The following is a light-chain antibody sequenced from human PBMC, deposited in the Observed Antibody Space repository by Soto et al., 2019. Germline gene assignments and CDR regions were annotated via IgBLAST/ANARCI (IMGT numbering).Light chain of an antibody. CDR2: EVN. J-gene: IGLJ2*01. Sequence: QSALTQPPSASGSPGQSVTISCTGTSSDVGAYNYVSWYQQHPGKAPKLMIYEVNQRPSGVPDRFSGSKSGNTASLTVSGLQAEDEADYYCTSYAGSDNVIFGGGTKVTVL. CDR1: SSDVGAYNY. V-gene: IGLV2-8*01. CDR3: TSYAGSDNVI.